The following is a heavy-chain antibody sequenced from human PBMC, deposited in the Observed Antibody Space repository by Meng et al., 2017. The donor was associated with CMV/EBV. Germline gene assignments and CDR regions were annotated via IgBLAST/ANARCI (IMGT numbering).Heavy chain of an antibody. D-gene: IGHD4-11*01. J-gene: IGHJ4*02. CDR2: IFSNDDT. Sequence: SGPTLVKPSETLTLTCTVSGFSLSNGRLGVSWIRQPPGKALEWLAHIFSNDDTSYSTSLKDRLTISKGTSKSQVVLTMINMDPVDTATYYCARTHDYSSPFDYWGQGTLVTVSS. CDR1: GFSLSNGRLG. CDR3: ARTHDYSSPFDY. V-gene: IGHV2-26*01.